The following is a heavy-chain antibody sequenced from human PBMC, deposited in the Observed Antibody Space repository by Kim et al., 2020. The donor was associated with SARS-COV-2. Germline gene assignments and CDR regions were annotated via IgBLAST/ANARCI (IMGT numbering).Heavy chain of an antibody. V-gene: IGHV1-69*13. Sequence: SVKVSCKASGGTFSSYAISWVRQAPGQGLEWMGGIIPIFGTANYAQKFQGRVTITADESTSTAYMELSSLRSEDTAVYYCAILDGGNDRVLRYYYYGMDVWGQGTTVTVSS. J-gene: IGHJ6*02. D-gene: IGHD2-15*01. CDR3: AILDGGNDRVLRYYYYGMDV. CDR1: GGTFSSYA. CDR2: IIPIFGTA.